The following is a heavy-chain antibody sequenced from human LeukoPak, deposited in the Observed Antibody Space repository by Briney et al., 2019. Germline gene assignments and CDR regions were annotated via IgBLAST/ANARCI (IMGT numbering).Heavy chain of an antibody. V-gene: IGHV1-69*13. D-gene: IGHD6-19*01. Sequence: SVKVSCKASGGTFSSYAISWVRQAPGQGLEWMGGIIPIFGTANYAQKFQGRVTITADESTSTAYMELSSLRSENTAVYYCARDAIAVAANYYYYYGMDVWGQGTTVTVSS. CDR2: IIPIFGTA. CDR3: ARDAIAVAANYYYYYGMDV. J-gene: IGHJ6*02. CDR1: GGTFSSYA.